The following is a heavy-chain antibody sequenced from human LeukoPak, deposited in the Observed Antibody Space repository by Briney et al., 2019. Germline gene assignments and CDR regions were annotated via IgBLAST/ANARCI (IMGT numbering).Heavy chain of an antibody. Sequence: KPSETLSLTCSVSGGSISSYYWSWIRQPPGKGLEWIGYIYYSGSTNYNPSLKSRVTISVDTSKNQFSLKLSSVTAADTAMYYCARQESSGWSNFDYWGQGTLVTVSS. J-gene: IGHJ4*02. CDR3: ARQESSGWSNFDY. CDR1: GGSISSYY. V-gene: IGHV4-59*01. D-gene: IGHD6-19*01. CDR2: IYYSGST.